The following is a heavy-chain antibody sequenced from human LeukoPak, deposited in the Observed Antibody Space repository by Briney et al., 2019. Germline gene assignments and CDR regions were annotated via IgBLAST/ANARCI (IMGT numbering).Heavy chain of an antibody. V-gene: IGHV3-7*01. CDR1: GFTFSGRW. CDR2: IKPDGSEK. D-gene: IGHD6-25*01. CDR3: ARDPSAGSES. Sequence: PGRSLRLSCAASGFTFSGRWMNWVRQAPGKRLEWVANIKPDGSEKNYVDSVKGRFTISRDNAKSLLYLQMNSLRVEDTAVYYCARDPSAGSESWGQGTLVTVSS. J-gene: IGHJ4*02.